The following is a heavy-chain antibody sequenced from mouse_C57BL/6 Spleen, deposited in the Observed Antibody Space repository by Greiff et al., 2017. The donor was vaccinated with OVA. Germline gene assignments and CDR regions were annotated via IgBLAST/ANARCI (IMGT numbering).Heavy chain of an antibody. CDR2: INPNNGGT. CDR3: ASLYYGDAMDY. J-gene: IGHJ4*01. Sequence: EVQLQQSGPELVKPGASVKISCKASGYTFTDYYMNWVKQSHGKSLEWIGDINPNNGGTSYNQKFKGKATLTVDKSSSTAYMELRSLTSEDSAVYYCASLYYGDAMDYWGQGTSVTVSS. V-gene: IGHV1-26*01. D-gene: IGHD1-1*01. CDR1: GYTFTDYY.